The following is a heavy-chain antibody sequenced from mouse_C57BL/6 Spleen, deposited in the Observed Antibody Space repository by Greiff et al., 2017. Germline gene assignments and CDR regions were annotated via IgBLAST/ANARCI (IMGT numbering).Heavy chain of an antibody. CDR2: ISSGSSTI. D-gene: IGHD1-1*01. Sequence: EVMLVESGGGLVKPGGSLKLSCAASGFTFSDYGMHWVRQAPEKGLEWVAYISSGSSTIYYADTVKGRFTISRDNAKNTLFLQMTSLRSEDTAMYYCADGPNYYGCNPYAMDYWGQGTSVTVSS. CDR3: ADGPNYYGCNPYAMDY. V-gene: IGHV5-17*01. CDR1: GFTFSDYG. J-gene: IGHJ4*01.